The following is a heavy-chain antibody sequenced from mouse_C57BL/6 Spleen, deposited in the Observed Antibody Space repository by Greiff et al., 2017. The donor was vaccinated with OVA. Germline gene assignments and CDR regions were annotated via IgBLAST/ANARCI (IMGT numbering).Heavy chain of an antibody. D-gene: IGHD3-2*02. CDR2: IYPGDGDT. V-gene: IGHV1-80*01. CDR3: ARLGYSSGYENYFDY. J-gene: IGHJ2*01. CDR1: GYAFSSYW. Sequence: QVQLQQSGAELVKPGASVKISCKASGYAFSSYWMNWVKQRPGKGLEWIGQIYPGDGDTNYNGKFKGKATLTADKSSSTAYMQLSSLTSEDSAVYFCARLGYSSGYENYFDYWGQGTTLTVSS.